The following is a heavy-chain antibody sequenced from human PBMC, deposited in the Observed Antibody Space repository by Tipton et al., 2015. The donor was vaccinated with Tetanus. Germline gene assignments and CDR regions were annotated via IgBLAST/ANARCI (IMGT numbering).Heavy chain of an antibody. D-gene: IGHD2-8*01. J-gene: IGHJ3*01. V-gene: IGHV4-59*01. CDR3: ARRSYCTSTRCFDAFDL. CDR2: IFHSGST. Sequence: TLSLTCTVSGDSMTRYYWSWIRQPPGKGLEWISYIFHSGSTNYNPALKGRVTISMDTSRNQISLNLTSVTAADTAVYFCARRSYCTSTRCFDAFDLWGPGTRVTVSS. CDR1: GDSMTRYY.